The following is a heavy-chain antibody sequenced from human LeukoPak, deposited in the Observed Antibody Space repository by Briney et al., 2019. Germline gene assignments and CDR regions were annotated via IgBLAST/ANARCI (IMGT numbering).Heavy chain of an antibody. D-gene: IGHD1-1*01. CDR3: ARPGMTGTTYYFDY. J-gene: IGHJ4*02. CDR1: GYRFTTDY. Sequence: GESLKISCKASGYRFTTDYIGWVRQMPGKGLEWMGIIYPDDSETNYSPSFQGQVTISVDKSISTAYLQWSSLKASDTAMYYCARPGMTGTTYYFDYWGQGTLVTVSS. V-gene: IGHV5-51*01. CDR2: IYPDDSET.